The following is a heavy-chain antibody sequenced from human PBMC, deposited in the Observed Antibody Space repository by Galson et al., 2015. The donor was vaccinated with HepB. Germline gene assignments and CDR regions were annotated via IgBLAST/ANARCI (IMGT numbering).Heavy chain of an antibody. Sequence: QSGAEVKKPGESLKISCKGSGYSFTNYWIAWVRQMPGKGLEWMGIIYPGDSDTRYSPSFQGQVTISADKSISTAYLQWSSLEASDTAKYYCARRAPRHEYFDLWGRGTLVTVSS. V-gene: IGHV5-51*01. CDR1: GYSFTNYW. CDR2: IYPGDSDT. CDR3: ARRAPRHEYFDL. J-gene: IGHJ2*01.